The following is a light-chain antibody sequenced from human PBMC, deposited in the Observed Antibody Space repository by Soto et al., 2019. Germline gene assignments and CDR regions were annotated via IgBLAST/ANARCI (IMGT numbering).Light chain of an antibody. CDR1: QSIGFF. CDR3: QQSYGNPG. J-gene: IGKJ3*01. V-gene: IGKV1-39*01. CDR2: AAS. Sequence: DIQMTQSPSSLSASVGDRVTITCRASQSIGFFLNWYHQQPGKAPKLLIYAASSLLSGVPSRISGSGSGTDFTLTITRLQPEDFGAYYCQQSYGNPGFAPGTKVDIK.